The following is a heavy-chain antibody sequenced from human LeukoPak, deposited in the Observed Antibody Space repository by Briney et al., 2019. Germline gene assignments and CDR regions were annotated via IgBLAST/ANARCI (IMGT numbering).Heavy chain of an antibody. D-gene: IGHD1-1*01. Sequence: GRSLRLSCAAAGFTFSKFAMHWVRQAPGKGLEWVAVVSYDGSYKYYADPVKGRFTISRDNSKNTLYLQMNSLRAEDTAVYYCARAPGYGAAYYFDYWGQGTLVTVSS. J-gene: IGHJ4*02. V-gene: IGHV3-30*04. CDR3: ARAPGYGAAYYFDY. CDR1: GFTFSKFA. CDR2: VSYDGSYK.